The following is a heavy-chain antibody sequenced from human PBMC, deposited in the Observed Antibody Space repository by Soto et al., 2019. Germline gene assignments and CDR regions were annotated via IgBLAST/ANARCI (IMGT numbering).Heavy chain of an antibody. V-gene: IGHV3-21*01. CDR3: ARGVVPRGYCSSTSCYRNWFDP. CDR1: GFTFSSYS. CDR2: ISSSSSYI. Sequence: EVQLVESGGGLVKPGGSLRLSCAASGFTFSSYSMNWVRQAPGKGLEWVSSISSSSSYIYYADSVKGRFTISRDNAKNSQYLQMNSLRAEDTAVYYCARGVVPRGYCSSTSCYRNWFDPWGQGTLVTVSS. J-gene: IGHJ5*02. D-gene: IGHD2-2*01.